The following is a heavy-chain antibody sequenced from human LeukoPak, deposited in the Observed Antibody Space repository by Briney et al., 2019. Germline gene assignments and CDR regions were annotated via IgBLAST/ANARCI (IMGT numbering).Heavy chain of an antibody. CDR3: ARDLGDYGDYERGEFDP. Sequence: PGGSLRLSCVASGFPFSSYWMNWVRQAPGKGLEWVSSISSSSSYIYYADSVKGRFTISRDNAKNSLYLQMNSLRAEDTAVYYCARDLGDYGDYERGEFDPWGQGTLVTVSS. CDR2: ISSSSSYI. CDR1: GFPFSSYW. J-gene: IGHJ5*02. D-gene: IGHD4-17*01. V-gene: IGHV3-21*01.